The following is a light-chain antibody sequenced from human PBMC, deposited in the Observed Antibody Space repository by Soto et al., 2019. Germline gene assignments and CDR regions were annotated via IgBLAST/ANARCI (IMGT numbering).Light chain of an antibody. Sequence: IVLTQSPGTLSLSPGERATLSCRASQTVGSNYFAWYQQKPGQAPRLLIYGISDRATGIPDRFSGSGSGTDFTLTISRLEPEDFAVYYCEQYGSSPRTFGQGTKVDIK. V-gene: IGKV3-20*01. CDR3: EQYGSSPRT. CDR2: GIS. J-gene: IGKJ1*01. CDR1: QTVGSNY.